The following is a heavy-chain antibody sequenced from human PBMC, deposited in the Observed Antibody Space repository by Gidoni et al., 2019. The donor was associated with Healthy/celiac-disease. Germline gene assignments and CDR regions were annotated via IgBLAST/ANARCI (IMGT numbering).Heavy chain of an antibody. J-gene: IGHJ4*02. CDR3: AREGPGSGSYFDY. Sequence: VQLVVSGGGLVQPGRSLTPSCAASGLPLSSYAMHWVRQAPGKGLEWVAVISYDGSNKYYADSVKGRFTISRDNSKNTLYLQMNILRAEDTAVYYCAREGPGSGSYFDYWGQGTLVTVSS. V-gene: IGHV3-30-3*01. CDR2: ISYDGSNK. D-gene: IGHD3-10*01. CDR1: GLPLSSYA.